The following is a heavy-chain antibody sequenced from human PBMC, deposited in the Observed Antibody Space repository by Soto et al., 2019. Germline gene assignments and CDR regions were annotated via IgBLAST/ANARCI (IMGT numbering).Heavy chain of an antibody. Sequence: GESLKISCAASGFSFSSYGMHWVRQAPGRGLEWVTVISNDGNRKYYGESVKGRFSVSRDNDKDTLYLQMNGLRPVDTGVYYCAKDRRQLSALDMWGQGTTVTVSS. CDR1: GFSFSSYG. CDR2: ISNDGNRK. V-gene: IGHV3-30*18. CDR3: AKDRRQLSALDM. J-gene: IGHJ3*02. D-gene: IGHD6-6*01.